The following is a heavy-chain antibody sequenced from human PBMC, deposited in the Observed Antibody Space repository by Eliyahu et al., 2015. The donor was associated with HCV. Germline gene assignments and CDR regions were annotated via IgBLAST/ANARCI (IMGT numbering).Heavy chain of an antibody. D-gene: IGHD6-6*01. J-gene: IGHJ4*02. Sequence: QVQLVESGGGLVKPGGSLRLSCAASXFSFRDYYMXWIRQAPGKGLEWVSXISAPSTYTNYADSVKGRFAISRDNAKNSLYLQINSLRAEDTAIYYCARYIDSSSSHDYWGQGTLVTVSS. CDR3: ARYIDSSSSHDY. CDR2: ISAPSTYT. V-gene: IGHV3-11*06. CDR1: XFSFRDYY.